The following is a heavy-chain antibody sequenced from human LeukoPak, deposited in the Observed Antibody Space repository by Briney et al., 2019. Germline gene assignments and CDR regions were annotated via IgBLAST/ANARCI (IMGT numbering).Heavy chain of an antibody. CDR1: GFTFSNYW. V-gene: IGHV3-72*01. CDR2: TRNKANSYTT. J-gene: IGHJ5*02. CDR3: ASLYGSGKRWVDP. D-gene: IGHD3-10*01. Sequence: PGGSLRLSCAASGFTFSNYWMSWVRQAPGKGLEWVGRTRNKANSYTTEYAASVKGRFTISRDDSKNSLYLQMNSLKTEDTAVYYCASLYGSGKRWVDPWGQGTLVTVSS.